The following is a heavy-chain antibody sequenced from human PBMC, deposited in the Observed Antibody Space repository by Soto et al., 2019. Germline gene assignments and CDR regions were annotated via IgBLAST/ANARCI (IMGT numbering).Heavy chain of an antibody. CDR1: GGSFIGYY. Sequence: SETLSLTCAVYGGSFIGYYWTWIRQPPGTGLEWIGEINHSGSTNYNPSLKSRVTISVDTSKNQFSLKLTSVTAADTAVYYCARDKITGLFDYWGQGTLFTVSS. J-gene: IGHJ4*02. V-gene: IGHV4-34*01. CDR3: ARDKITGLFDY. D-gene: IGHD2-8*02. CDR2: INHSGST.